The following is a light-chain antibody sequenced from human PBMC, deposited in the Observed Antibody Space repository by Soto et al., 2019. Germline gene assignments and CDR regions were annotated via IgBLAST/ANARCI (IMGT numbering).Light chain of an antibody. CDR2: EVS. CDR3: CSYADSGTSYV. J-gene: IGLJ1*01. V-gene: IGLV2-23*02. CDR1: SSDVGSYNL. Sequence: QSALAQPASVSGSPGQSITISCTGASSDVGSYNLVSWYQQHPGKAPKLMIYEVSKRPSRVSNRFSGSKSGNTASLTISGLQAEDEADYYCCSYADSGTSYVFGTGTKVTVL.